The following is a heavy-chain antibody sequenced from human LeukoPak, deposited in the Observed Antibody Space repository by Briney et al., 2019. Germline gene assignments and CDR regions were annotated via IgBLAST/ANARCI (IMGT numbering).Heavy chain of an antibody. CDR1: GDSFISHT. Sequence: PGGSLRLSCAGSGDSFISHTMIWVRQAPGKGLEWISYIGYSGSPIYYADSVKGRFRISRDDAKTSLYLHMNSLRAEDTAFYYCAREYDSRARFDSWGQGILVTVSS. V-gene: IGHV3-48*01. J-gene: IGHJ4*02. CDR3: AREYDSRARFDS. D-gene: IGHD4-11*01. CDR2: IGYSGSPI.